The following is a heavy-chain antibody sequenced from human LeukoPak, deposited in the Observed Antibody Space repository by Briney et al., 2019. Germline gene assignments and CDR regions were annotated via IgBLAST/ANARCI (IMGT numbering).Heavy chain of an antibody. D-gene: IGHD3-22*01. CDR2: IYHSGST. CDR3: ATSPTYYYDSSGPEYFQH. Sequence: NSSQTLSLTCAVSGGSISSGGYSWSWIRQPPGKGLEWIGYIYHSGSTNYNPSLKSRVTISVDTSKNQFSLKLSSVTAADTAVYYCATSPTYYYDSSGPEYFQHWGQGTLVTVSS. CDR1: GGSISSGGYS. V-gene: IGHV4-30-2*01. J-gene: IGHJ1*01.